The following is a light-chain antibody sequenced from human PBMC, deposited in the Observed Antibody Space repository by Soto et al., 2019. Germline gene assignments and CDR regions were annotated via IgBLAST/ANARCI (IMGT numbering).Light chain of an antibody. CDR1: QSVSSY. V-gene: IGKV3-11*01. J-gene: IGKJ4*01. CDR2: DAF. CDR3: QQRSNWPPLT. Sequence: EVVLTQSPATLSLSPGERATLSCRASQSVSSYLAWCQQKPGQAPRLLIYDAFNRATGIPARFSGSGSGTDFTLTISSLEPEDFAVYYCQQRSNWPPLTFGGGTKVDIK.